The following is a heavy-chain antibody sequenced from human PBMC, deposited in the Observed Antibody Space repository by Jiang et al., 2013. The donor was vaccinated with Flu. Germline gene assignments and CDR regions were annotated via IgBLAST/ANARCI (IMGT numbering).Heavy chain of an antibody. V-gene: IGHV4-59*01. Sequence: GPGLVKPSETLSLTCTVSGGSISSYYWSWIRQPPGKGLEWIGYIYYSGSTNYNPSLKSRVTISVDTSKNQFSLKLSSVTAADTAVYYCARAIGESPVSNWFDPWGQGTLVTVSS. J-gene: IGHJ5*02. CDR3: ARAIGESPVSNWFDP. D-gene: IGHD3-10*01. CDR2: IYYSGST. CDR1: GGSISSYY.